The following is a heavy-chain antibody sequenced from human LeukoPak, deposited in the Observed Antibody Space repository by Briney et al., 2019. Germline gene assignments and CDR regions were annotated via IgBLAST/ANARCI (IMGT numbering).Heavy chain of an antibody. CDR3: ARGGYSSSPDAFDI. CDR1: GFTFSSYE. Sequence: GGSLRLSCAASGFTFSSYEMNWVRQAPGKGLEWVSYISSSGSTIYYADSAKGRFTISRDNAKNSLYLQMNSLRAEDTAVYYCARGGYSSSPDAFDIWGQGTMVTVSS. CDR2: ISSSGSTI. V-gene: IGHV3-48*03. J-gene: IGHJ3*02. D-gene: IGHD6-6*01.